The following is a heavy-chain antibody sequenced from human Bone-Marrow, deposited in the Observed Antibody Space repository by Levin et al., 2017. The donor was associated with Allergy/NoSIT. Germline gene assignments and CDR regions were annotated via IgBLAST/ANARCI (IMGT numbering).Heavy chain of an antibody. J-gene: IGHJ3*02. CDR1: GFTFSRYG. D-gene: IGHD6-19*01. CDR2: LSGSGGNT. V-gene: IGHV3-23*01. Sequence: PAGGSLRLSCAASGFTFSRYGMSWVRQAPGRGLEWVSALSGSGGNTYYADSVKGRFTISRDNSKNTLFLQMNSLRVEDTAVYYCAKDRGWYGDAFDIWGQGTMVTVSS. CDR3: AKDRGWYGDAFDI.